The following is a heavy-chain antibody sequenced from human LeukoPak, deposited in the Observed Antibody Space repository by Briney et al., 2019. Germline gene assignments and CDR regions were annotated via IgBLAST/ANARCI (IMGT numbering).Heavy chain of an antibody. Sequence: GGSLRLSCAAAGFTFSTHGMSWVRQAPGKGLEWVSSIFESAANTFYADSVKGRFTISRDNAKNSLYLQMNSLRAEDTAVYYCARDPEPTNYNYYYYYYMDVWGKGTTVTVSS. CDR1: GFTFSTHG. CDR3: ARDPEPTNYNYYYYYYMDV. J-gene: IGHJ6*03. CDR2: IFESAANT. V-gene: IGHV3-21*01. D-gene: IGHD3-10*01.